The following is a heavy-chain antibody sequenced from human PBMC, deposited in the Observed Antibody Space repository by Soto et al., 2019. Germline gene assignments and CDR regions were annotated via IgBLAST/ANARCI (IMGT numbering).Heavy chain of an antibody. CDR1: GYSISSGYY. CDR2: IDHSGST. Sequence: PSETLSLTCAVSGYSISSGYYWGWIRQPPGKELEWIGSIDHSGSTYYNPSLKSRVTISVDTSKNQFSLKLSSVTAADTAVYYCARAVYCTNGVCGYYYYYGMDVWGPGTTVTVSS. J-gene: IGHJ6*02. V-gene: IGHV4-38-2*01. CDR3: ARAVYCTNGVCGYYYYYGMDV. D-gene: IGHD2-8*01.